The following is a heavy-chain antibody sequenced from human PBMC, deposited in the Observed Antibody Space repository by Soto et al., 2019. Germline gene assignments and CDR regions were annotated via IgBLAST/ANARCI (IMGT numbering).Heavy chain of an antibody. D-gene: IGHD1-7*01. J-gene: IGHJ6*02. CDR2: IIPIFGTA. V-gene: IGHV1-69*13. CDR1: GGTFSSYA. CDR3: ARELETGTILFSNYYYGMDV. Sequence: SVKVSCKASGGTFSSYAISWVRQAPGQGLEWMGGIIPIFGTANYAQKFQGRVTITADESTSTAYMELSSLRSEDTAVYYCARELETGTILFSNYYYGMDVWGQGTTVTVSS.